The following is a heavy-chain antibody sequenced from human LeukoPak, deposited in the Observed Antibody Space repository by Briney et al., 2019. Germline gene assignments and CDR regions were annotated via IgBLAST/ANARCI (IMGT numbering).Heavy chain of an antibody. Sequence: GGSLRLSCAASGFTFSSYSMNWVRQAPGKGLEWVSSISSSSTYIYHADSVKGRFTISRDNAKNSLYLQMNSLRAEDTAVYYCARDQGSSWYFDAFDIWGQGTMVTVSS. J-gene: IGHJ3*02. CDR3: ARDQGSSWYFDAFDI. CDR1: GFTFSSYS. D-gene: IGHD6-13*01. CDR2: ISSSSTYI. V-gene: IGHV3-21*01.